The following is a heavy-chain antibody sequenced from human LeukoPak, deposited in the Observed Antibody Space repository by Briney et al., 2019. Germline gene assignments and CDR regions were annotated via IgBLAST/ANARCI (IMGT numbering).Heavy chain of an antibody. CDR2: IGSAGYT. J-gene: IGHJ4*02. V-gene: IGHV3-13*01. CDR3: VRQPDSARYGFDY. CDR1: GFTFDNND. D-gene: IGHD1-14*01. Sequence: GGSLRLSCEVSGFTFDNNDMHWVRQTTGKGLEGVSAIGSAGYTYYADSVRGRFTITRDNAKQSLYLQMNSLRVEDTAVYHCVRQPDSARYGFDYWGRGTQVTVSS.